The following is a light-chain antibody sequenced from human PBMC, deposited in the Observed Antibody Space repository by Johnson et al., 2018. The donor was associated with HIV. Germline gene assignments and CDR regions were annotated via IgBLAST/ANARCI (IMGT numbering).Light chain of an antibody. J-gene: IGLJ1*01. CDR1: SSNIGNNY. V-gene: IGLV1-51*01. CDR3: GTWDNSLSAFYV. CDR2: DNN. Sequence: QSVLTQPPSVSAAPGKKVTISCSGSSSNIGNNYVSWYQQLPGTAPKLLIYDNNKRPSGIPDRFSGSQSGTSATLGITGLQTGDEADYYCGTWDNSLSAFYVFGTGTKVTVL.